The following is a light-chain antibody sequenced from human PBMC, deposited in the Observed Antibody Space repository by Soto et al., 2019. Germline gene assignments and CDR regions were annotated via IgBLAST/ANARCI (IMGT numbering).Light chain of an antibody. Sequence: QSALTQPASVSGSPGQSITISCTGTITDVGGYNYVSWYQQHPGKAPKLMIYDVIKRPSGVSNRFSGSKSGNTASLTISGLLAEDEADYHCSSHASSSTRVFGTGTKLTVL. J-gene: IGLJ1*01. CDR2: DVI. V-gene: IGLV2-14*03. CDR3: SSHASSSTRV. CDR1: ITDVGGYNY.